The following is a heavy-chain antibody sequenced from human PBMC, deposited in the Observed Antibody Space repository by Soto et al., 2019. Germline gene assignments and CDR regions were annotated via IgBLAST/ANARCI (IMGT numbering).Heavy chain of an antibody. Sequence: EVQLVESGGGLVQPGRSLRLPCAASGFNFDDYAMHWVRQAPGKNMEWVSGISWEGGSVGYADSVKGRFTISRDNAKNSLYLEMNNLRSEDTALYYCAKDHDEDFGYDLDYMNYWGQGTLVTVSS. CDR1: GFNFDDYA. D-gene: IGHD5-12*01. CDR3: AKDHDEDFGYDLDYMNY. J-gene: IGHJ4*02. V-gene: IGHV3-9*01. CDR2: ISWEGGSV.